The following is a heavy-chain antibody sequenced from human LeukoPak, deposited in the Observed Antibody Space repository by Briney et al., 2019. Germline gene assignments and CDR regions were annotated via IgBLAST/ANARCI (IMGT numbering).Heavy chain of an antibody. CDR2: INHSGST. J-gene: IGHJ5*02. CDR1: GGSFSGYY. V-gene: IGHV4-34*01. CDR3: ARAVAAAGGKPDLGHNWFDP. Sequence: PSETLSLTCAVYGGSFSGYYWSWIRQPPGKGLEWIGEINHSGSTNYNPSLKSRVTISVDTSKNPFSLKLSSVTAADTAVYYCARAVAAAGGKPDLGHNWFDPWGQGTLVTVSS. D-gene: IGHD6-13*01.